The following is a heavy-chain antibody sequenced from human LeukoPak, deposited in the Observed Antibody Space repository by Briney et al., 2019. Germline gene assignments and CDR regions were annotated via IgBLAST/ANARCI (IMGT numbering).Heavy chain of an antibody. J-gene: IGHJ4*02. Sequence: GGSLRLSCGASGFTFSKHGMHWVRQAPGKGLEWVAFIRSDGSNKYYADSVKGRFTISRDNSKLYLQMNSLRAEDTAVYYCAKKGYSNGWRDSYYFDCWGQGTLVTVSS. D-gene: IGHD6-19*01. CDR2: IRSDGSNK. CDR3: AKKGYSNGWRDSYYFDC. CDR1: GFTFSKHG. V-gene: IGHV3-30*02.